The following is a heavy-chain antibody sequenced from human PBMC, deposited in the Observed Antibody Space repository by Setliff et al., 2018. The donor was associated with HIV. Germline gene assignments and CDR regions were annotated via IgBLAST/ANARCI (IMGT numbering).Heavy chain of an antibody. D-gene: IGHD5-12*01. J-gene: IGHJ2*01. CDR1: GYTFTGYY. CDR3: ARDPALTYSGYVYWYFDL. Sequence: GASVKVSCKASGYTFTGYYMHWVRQAPGQGLEWMGCINLNTGNTNYAQKFQGRVIVTRDTSINTAYVELRSLRLDDTAVYFCARDPALTYSGYVYWYFDLWGRGTQVTVSS. V-gene: IGHV1-2*02. CDR2: INLNTGNT.